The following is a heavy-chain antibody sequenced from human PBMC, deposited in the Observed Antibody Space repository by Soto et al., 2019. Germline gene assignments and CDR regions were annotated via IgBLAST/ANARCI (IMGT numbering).Heavy chain of an antibody. Sequence: QVQLQESGPGLVKPSETLSLTCTVSGGSISSYYWSWIRQPPGKGLEWIGYIYYSGSTNYNPSLKSRVTISVDTSKNQFSLNLSSVPAADTAVYYCARVGYCSGGSCHYWYFDLWGRGTLVTVSS. CDR1: GGSISSYY. V-gene: IGHV4-59*01. J-gene: IGHJ2*01. CDR3: ARVGYCSGGSCHYWYFDL. D-gene: IGHD2-15*01. CDR2: IYYSGST.